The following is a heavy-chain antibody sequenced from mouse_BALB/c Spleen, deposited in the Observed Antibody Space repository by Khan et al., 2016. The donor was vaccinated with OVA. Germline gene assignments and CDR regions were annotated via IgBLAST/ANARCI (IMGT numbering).Heavy chain of an antibody. V-gene: IGHV9-3-1*01. J-gene: IGHJ4*01. CDR1: GYTFTNYG. CDR3: ARPPCFSYTLDY. Sequence: QIQLVQSGPELKKPGETVKISCTASGYTFTNYGMIWVKQSPGTALKWMGWINTYTGEPTYADDFKGRLAFSLETSASTAYLQINNLKNEDTATYICARPPCFSYTLDYWGQGTSVTVSS. CDR2: INTYTGEP.